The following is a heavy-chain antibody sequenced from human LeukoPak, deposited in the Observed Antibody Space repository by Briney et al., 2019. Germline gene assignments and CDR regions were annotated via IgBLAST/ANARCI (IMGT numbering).Heavy chain of an antibody. Sequence: SETLSLTCTVSGASISSGGYYWNWIRQPPGKGLEWIGYIYYSRSTSYSPSLKSRLTISVDTSKNQFSLKLSSVTAADSAVYYCARDGYNSGYFDYWGQGTLVTVSS. V-gene: IGHV4-30-4*01. D-gene: IGHD5-24*01. CDR2: IYYSRST. J-gene: IGHJ4*02. CDR1: GASISSGGYY. CDR3: ARDGYNSGYFDY.